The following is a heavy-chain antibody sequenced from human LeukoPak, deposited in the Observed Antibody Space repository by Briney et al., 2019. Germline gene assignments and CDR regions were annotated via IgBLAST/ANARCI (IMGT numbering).Heavy chain of an antibody. D-gene: IGHD5-18*01. J-gene: IGHJ4*02. CDR1: GFTFSSYS. V-gene: IGHV3-48*04. CDR2: ISSSSSTI. Sequence: PGGSLRLSCAASGFTFSSYSMNWVRQAPGKGLEWVSYISSSSSTIYYADSVKGRFTISRDNARNSLFLQMNNLRVDDSAVYYCAREYTAMAYVYWGQGNLVTVSS. CDR3: AREYTAMAYVY.